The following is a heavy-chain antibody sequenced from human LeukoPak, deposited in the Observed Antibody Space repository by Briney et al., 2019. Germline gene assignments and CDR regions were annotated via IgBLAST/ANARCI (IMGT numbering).Heavy chain of an antibody. V-gene: IGHV4-34*01. D-gene: IGHD2-15*01. CDR2: INHSGST. J-gene: IGHJ4*02. CDR1: GGSFSGYY. Sequence: SETLSLTCAVYGGSFSGYYCSWIRQPPGKGLEWIGEINHSGSTNYNPSLKSRVTISVDTSKNQFSLKLSSVTAADTAVYYCARGADCSGGSCELDYWGQGTLVTVSS. CDR3: ARGADCSGGSCELDY.